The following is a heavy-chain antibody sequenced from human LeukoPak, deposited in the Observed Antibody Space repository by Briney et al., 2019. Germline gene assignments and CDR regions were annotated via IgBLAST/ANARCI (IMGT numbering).Heavy chain of an antibody. J-gene: IGHJ4*02. CDR2: IYYSGST. CDR1: GGSISSGGYY. Sequence: PSETLSLTCTVSGGSISSGGYYWSWIRQHPGKGLEWIGYIYYSGSTYYNPSLKSQVTISVDTSKNQFSLKLSSVTAADTAVYYCARAVGCSSTSCYAAGVDYWGQGTLVTVSS. CDR3: ARAVGCSSTSCYAAGVDY. V-gene: IGHV4-31*01. D-gene: IGHD2-2*01.